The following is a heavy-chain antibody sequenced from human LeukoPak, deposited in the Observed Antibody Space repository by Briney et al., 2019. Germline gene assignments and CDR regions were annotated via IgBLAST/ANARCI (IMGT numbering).Heavy chain of an antibody. CDR3: TRDMWGASDK. D-gene: IGHD1-26*01. CDR1: GFTFSTFW. Sequence: GGSLRLSCAASGFTFSTFWMHWVRQGPGKEPMWVSRINPDGSITSYADSVKGRFSISRDNAKNTLFLQISSLRAEDTAVYYCTRDMWGASDKWGQGTLVTVSS. CDR2: INPDGSIT. V-gene: IGHV3-74*01. J-gene: IGHJ4*02.